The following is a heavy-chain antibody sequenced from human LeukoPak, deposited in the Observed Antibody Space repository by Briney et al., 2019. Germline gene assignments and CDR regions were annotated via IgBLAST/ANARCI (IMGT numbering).Heavy chain of an antibody. D-gene: IGHD5-24*01. CDR2: INHSGST. Sequence: KPSETLSLTCAVYGGSFSGYYWSWIRQPPGKGLEWIGEINHSGSTNYNPSLKSRVTMSVDTSKNQFSLKLSSVTAADTAVYYCARVVYNYGPDLHYYYYMDVWGKGTTVTVSS. CDR1: GGSFSGYY. CDR3: ARVVYNYGPDLHYYYYMDV. J-gene: IGHJ6*03. V-gene: IGHV4-34*01.